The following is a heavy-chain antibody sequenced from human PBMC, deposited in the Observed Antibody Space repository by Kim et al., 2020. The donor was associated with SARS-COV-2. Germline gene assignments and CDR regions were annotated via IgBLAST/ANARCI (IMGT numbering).Heavy chain of an antibody. Sequence: GGSLRLSCAASGFTFSSHAMHWVRQAPGKGLEWVALISYDGRKKYYADSVKGRFTISRDNSKNTLSLQMNSLRAEDTAVYYCARATIRELPLDYWGQGT. D-gene: IGHD1-26*01. CDR2: ISYDGRKK. V-gene: IGHV3-30*04. CDR1: GFTFSSHA. CDR3: ARATIRELPLDY. J-gene: IGHJ4*02.